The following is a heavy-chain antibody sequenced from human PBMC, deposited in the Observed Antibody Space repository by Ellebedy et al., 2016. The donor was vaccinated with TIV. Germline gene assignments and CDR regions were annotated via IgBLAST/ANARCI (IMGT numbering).Heavy chain of an antibody. V-gene: IGHV3-48*04. Sequence: GESLKISCAASGFSFSTHSMHLVRQAPGEGLEWVAYITSDTRTISYSDSVKGRFTISRDNAKNSLSLQMFSLRRDDTAVYYCARSVEGRFDYWGQGTPVTVSS. CDR2: ITSDTRTI. D-gene: IGHD6-19*01. CDR3: ARSVEGRFDY. J-gene: IGHJ4*02. CDR1: GFSFSTHS.